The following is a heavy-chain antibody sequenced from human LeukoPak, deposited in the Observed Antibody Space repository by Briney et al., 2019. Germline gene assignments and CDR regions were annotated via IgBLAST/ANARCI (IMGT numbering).Heavy chain of an antibody. CDR2: ITANSGTT. V-gene: IGHV3-48*02. J-gene: IGHJ4*02. CDR1: GFTFSTKS. CDR3: ASRDYFDY. Sequence: GGSLRLSCAVSGFTFSTKSMNWVRQAPGKGLEWVSYITANSGTTYYADSVKGRFTISRDNAKNSLYLQMNSLRDEDTAVYYCASRDYFDYWGQGTLVTVSS.